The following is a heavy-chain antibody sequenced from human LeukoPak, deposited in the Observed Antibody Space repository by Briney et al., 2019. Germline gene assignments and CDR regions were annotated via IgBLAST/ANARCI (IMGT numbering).Heavy chain of an antibody. CDR3: ARDRVGEDDAFDI. CDR2: IYYSGST. CDR1: GGSISSGSYY. Sequence: PSETLSLTCTVSGGSISSGSYYWSWIRQPPGKGLEWIGYIYYSGSTNYNPSLKSRVTISVDTSKNQFSLKLSSVTAADTAVYYCARDRVGEDDAFDIWGQGTMVTVSS. D-gene: IGHD1-26*01. J-gene: IGHJ3*02. V-gene: IGHV4-61*01.